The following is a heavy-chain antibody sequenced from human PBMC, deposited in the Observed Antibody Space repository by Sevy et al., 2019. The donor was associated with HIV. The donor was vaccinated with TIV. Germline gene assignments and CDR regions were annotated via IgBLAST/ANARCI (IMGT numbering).Heavy chain of an antibody. CDR2: ITGDSSYM. CDR3: ARDRPTLNYHASSGYNYYFDS. J-gene: IGHJ4*02. Sequence: GGSLRLSCAASGFTFSSYNMNWVRQAPGKGLEWISSITGDSSYMYDADSVKGRFTISRDNAKNPLYLHMNGLRADDTAVYYCARDRPTLNYHASSGYNYYFDSWGQGTLVTVSS. V-gene: IGHV3-21*01. CDR1: GFTFSSYN. D-gene: IGHD3-22*01.